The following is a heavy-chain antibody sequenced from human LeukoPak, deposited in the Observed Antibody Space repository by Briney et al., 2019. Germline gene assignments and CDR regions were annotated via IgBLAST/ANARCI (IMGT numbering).Heavy chain of an antibody. J-gene: IGHJ4*02. D-gene: IGHD3-16*02. V-gene: IGHV4-59*01. CDR2: IYYSGST. CDR1: GGSIISYY. Sequence: SETLSLTCTVSGGSIISYYWSWIPPPPGKGLEWIVYIYYSGSTNYNPSLKSRVTISVDTSKNQFSMKLSSVSGADTAVYYCAWEMYYDYVWGSYRYRYFDYWGQGTLVTVSS. CDR3: AWEMYYDYVWGSYRYRYFDY.